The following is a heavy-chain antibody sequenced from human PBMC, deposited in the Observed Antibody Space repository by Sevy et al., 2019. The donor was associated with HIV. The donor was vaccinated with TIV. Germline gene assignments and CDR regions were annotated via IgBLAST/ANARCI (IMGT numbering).Heavy chain of an antibody. CDR1: GFTFSTYT. CDR2: ISGSAGST. Sequence: GGSLRLSCAASGFTFSTYTMSWVRQAPGKGLEWVSAISGSAGSTYYADLVQGRFTISRGRSKNTLYLQMNSLRAEDTAVYYCAKGDRTFYGLDVWGQGTTVTVSS. J-gene: IGHJ6*02. CDR3: AKGDRTFYGLDV. D-gene: IGHD2-15*01. V-gene: IGHV3-23*01.